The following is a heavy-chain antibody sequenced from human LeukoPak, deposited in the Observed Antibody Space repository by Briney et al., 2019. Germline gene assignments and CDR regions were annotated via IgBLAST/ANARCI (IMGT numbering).Heavy chain of an antibody. J-gene: IGHJ4*02. CDR1: GFTVPSTF. CDR2: ISGSGGST. CDR3: AKDLRVGDGYDY. D-gene: IGHD5-24*01. Sequence: PGGSLRLSCAASGFTVPSTFMNWVRQAPGKGLEWVSAISGSGGSTYYADSVKGRFTISRDNSKNTLYLQMNSLRAEDTAVYYCAKDLRVGDGYDYWGQGTLVTVSS. V-gene: IGHV3-23*01.